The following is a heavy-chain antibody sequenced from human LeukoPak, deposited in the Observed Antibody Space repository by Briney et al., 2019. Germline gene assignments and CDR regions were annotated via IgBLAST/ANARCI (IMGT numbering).Heavy chain of an antibody. CDR1: GCSILDNTYH. J-gene: IGHJ5*02. CDR3: ARQSSGYYYGWFDP. CDR2: IFYNGNT. Sequence: SETLSLTCTVSGCSILDNTYHWAWIRPPPGKGLEGIATIFYNGNTHYNPSLKSRVTMSVDTVKNQFSLNLNSVTAAATAVYYCARQSSGYYYGWFDPRGQGTLVTVSS. V-gene: IGHV4-39*01. D-gene: IGHD3-22*01.